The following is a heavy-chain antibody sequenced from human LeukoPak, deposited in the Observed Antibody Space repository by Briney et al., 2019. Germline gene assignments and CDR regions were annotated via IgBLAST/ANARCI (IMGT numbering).Heavy chain of an antibody. J-gene: IGHJ6*03. V-gene: IGHV3-9*01. CDR2: ISWNSGNI. Sequence: PGGSLRLSCAASGFTFSSYWMHWVRQGPGKGLEWVSGISWNSGNIGYADSVKGRFTISRDNAKNSLYLQMNSLRAEDTALYYCAKDLAALLPGAHNYMDVWGKGTTVTISS. D-gene: IGHD6-13*01. CDR1: GFTFSSYW. CDR3: AKDLAALLPGAHNYMDV.